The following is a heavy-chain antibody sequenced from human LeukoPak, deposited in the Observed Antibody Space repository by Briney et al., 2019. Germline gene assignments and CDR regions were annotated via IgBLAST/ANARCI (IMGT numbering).Heavy chain of an antibody. J-gene: IGHJ4*02. CDR2: IWYDGSNK. CDR3: ARDSSITMIVVPDY. D-gene: IGHD3-22*01. V-gene: IGHV3-33*08. CDR1: GFTFSSYG. Sequence: TGGSLRLSCAASGFTFSSYGMHWVRQAPGKGLEWVAVIWYDGSNKYYADSAKGRFTISRDNSKNTLYLQMNSLRAEDTAVYYCARDSSITMIVVPDYWGQGTLVTVSS.